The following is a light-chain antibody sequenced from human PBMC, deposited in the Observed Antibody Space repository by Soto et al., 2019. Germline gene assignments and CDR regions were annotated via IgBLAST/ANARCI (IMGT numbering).Light chain of an antibody. V-gene: IGKV3D-15*01. J-gene: IGKJ4*01. CDR2: GAS. CDR3: QQYNNWPALT. Sequence: EIVMTQSPATLSVSPGERATLSCSASQSVSSNLAWYQQKPGQAPRLLIYGASIRATGIPARFSGSGSGTEFTLTISSLQSEDFAVYYCQQYNNWPALTFGGGTKVEIK. CDR1: QSVSSN.